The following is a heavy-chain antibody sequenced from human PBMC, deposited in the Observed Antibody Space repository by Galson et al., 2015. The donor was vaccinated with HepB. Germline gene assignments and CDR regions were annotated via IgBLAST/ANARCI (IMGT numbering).Heavy chain of an antibody. Sequence: SLRLSCAASGFTFSSYWMSWVRQAPGKGLEWVANIKQDGSEKYYVDSVKGRFTISRDNAKNSLYLQMNSLRAEDTAVYYCAMSLYGDAFDYWGQGTLVTVSS. D-gene: IGHD4-17*01. CDR3: AMSLYGDAFDY. CDR2: IKQDGSEK. CDR1: GFTFSSYW. V-gene: IGHV3-7*01. J-gene: IGHJ4*02.